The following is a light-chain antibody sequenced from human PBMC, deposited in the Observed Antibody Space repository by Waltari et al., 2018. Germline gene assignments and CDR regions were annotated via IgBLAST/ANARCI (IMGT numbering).Light chain of an antibody. Sequence: DIQMTQSPSSLSASVGDRVTITCRASQSISSYLNRYQHKPGKAPKLLIYDASSLQSGVPSMFSGSGSGTDFTLTISSLQPEDFATYFCQQSYSLSFTFGPGTKVDIK. CDR2: DAS. CDR1: QSISSY. CDR3: QQSYSLSFT. J-gene: IGKJ3*01. V-gene: IGKV1-39*01.